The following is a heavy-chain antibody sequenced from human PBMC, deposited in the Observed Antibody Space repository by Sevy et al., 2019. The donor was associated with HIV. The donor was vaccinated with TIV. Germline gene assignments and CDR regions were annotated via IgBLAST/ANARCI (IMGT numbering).Heavy chain of an antibody. CDR2: LSFGCGKI. CDR1: GFAFYDYS. J-gene: IGHJ4*02. D-gene: IGHD2-8*01. CDR3: AGEGGTRPQAY. Sequence: GGSLRLSCAASGFAFYDYSMSWIRQAPGKGLEWVATLSFGCGKINYADSVKGRFTISRDNSKNSFYLQMDNLRVEDTALYYCAGEGGTRPQAYWGQGTRVTSSS. V-gene: IGHV3-23*01.